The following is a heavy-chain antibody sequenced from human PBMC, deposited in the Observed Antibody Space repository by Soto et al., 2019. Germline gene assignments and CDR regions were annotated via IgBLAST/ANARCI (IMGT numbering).Heavy chain of an antibody. CDR1: GFTFSSYA. CDR3: AKVVSTGWLYYFDY. CDR2: IAGSGANT. Sequence: EVHLLESGGGLVQPGGSLRLSCAASGFTFSSYAMSWVRQAPGKGLEWVSSIAGSGANTYYADSVRGRFPISRDNSKNTLYLQMNSLRAEDTAIYYCAKVVSTGWLYYFDYWGQGTLVSVSS. J-gene: IGHJ4*02. V-gene: IGHV3-23*01. D-gene: IGHD6-19*01.